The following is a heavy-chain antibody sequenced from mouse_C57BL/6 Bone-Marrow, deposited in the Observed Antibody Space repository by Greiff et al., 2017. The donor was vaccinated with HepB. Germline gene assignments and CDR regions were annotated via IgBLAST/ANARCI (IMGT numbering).Heavy chain of an antibody. CDR3: ARSGPTAY. CDR2: IYPGSGST. J-gene: IGHJ3*01. Sequence: QVHVKQSGAELVKPGASVKMSCKASGYTFTSYWITWVKQRPGQGLEWIGDIYPGSGSTNYNEKFKSKATLTVDTSSSTAYMQLSSLTSEDSAVYYCARSGPTAYWGQGTLVTVSA. V-gene: IGHV1-55*01. CDR1: GYTFTSYW. D-gene: IGHD3-1*01.